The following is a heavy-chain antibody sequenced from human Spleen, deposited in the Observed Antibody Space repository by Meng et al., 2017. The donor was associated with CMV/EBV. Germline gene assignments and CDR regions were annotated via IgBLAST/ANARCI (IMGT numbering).Heavy chain of an antibody. Sequence: GESLKMSCAASGFTFSDYYMSWIRQAPGKGLEWVSYISSSGSTIYYADSVKGRFTTSRDNAKNSLYLQMNSLRAEDTAVYYCARSVNSGYAYFDYWGRGPLPTVSS. D-gene: IGHD5-12*01. V-gene: IGHV3-11*04. CDR3: ARSVNSGYAYFDY. CDR1: GFTFSDYY. J-gene: IGHJ4*02. CDR2: ISSSGSTI.